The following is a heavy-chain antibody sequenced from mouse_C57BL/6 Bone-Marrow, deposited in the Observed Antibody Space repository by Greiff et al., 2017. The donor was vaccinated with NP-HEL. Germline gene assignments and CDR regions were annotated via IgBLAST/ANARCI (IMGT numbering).Heavy chain of an antibody. Sequence: VQLQQSGAELVKPGASVKLSCKASGYTFTSYWMQWVKQRPGQGLEWIGEIDPSDSYTNYNQKFKGKATLTVDTSSSTAYMQLSSLTSEDSAVYYCASLGDYWGQGTTLTVSS. CDR2: IDPSDSYT. J-gene: IGHJ2*01. V-gene: IGHV1-50*01. CDR1: GYTFTSYW. CDR3: ASLGDY.